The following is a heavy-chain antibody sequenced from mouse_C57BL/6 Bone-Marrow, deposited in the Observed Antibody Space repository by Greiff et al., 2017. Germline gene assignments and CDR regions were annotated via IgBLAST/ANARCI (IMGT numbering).Heavy chain of an antibody. J-gene: IGHJ3*01. CDR3: ARRDYDSAWFAY. D-gene: IGHD2-4*01. Sequence: EVHLVESGGGLVQPGGSLKLSCAASGFTFSDYYMYWVRQTPEKRLEWVAYISNGGGSTYYPDTVKGRFTISRDNAKNTLYLQMSRLKSEDTAMDYCARRDYDSAWFAYWGQGTLVTVSA. CDR2: ISNGGGST. V-gene: IGHV5-12*01. CDR1: GFTFSDYY.